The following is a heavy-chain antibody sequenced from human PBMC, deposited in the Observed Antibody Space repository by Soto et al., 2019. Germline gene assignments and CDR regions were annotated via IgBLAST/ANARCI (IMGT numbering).Heavy chain of an antibody. CDR3: AREGDAFDI. V-gene: IGHV3-7*04. CDR1: GFTFSNHY. Sequence: EVQLVESGRGLVQYGGSLRLSCAASGFTFSNHYISWIRQAPGKGLEWVANIKQDGSEKYYVDSVKGRFTISRDNAKKLLYLHMNSLRVEDTAVYYCAREGDAFDIWGQGTKVTVSS. CDR2: IKQDGSEK. J-gene: IGHJ3*02.